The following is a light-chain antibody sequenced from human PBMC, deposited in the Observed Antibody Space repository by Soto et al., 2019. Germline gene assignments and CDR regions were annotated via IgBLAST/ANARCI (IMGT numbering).Light chain of an antibody. J-gene: IGKJ1*01. CDR1: QSVSSSY. Sequence: EIVLTQSPGTLSLSPGERATLSCRASQSVSSSYLAWYQQKPGQAPRLLIYGASTRATGIPARFSGSGSGTDFTLTISRLEPEDFAVYYCQQYSRSPRTFGQGTKVDI. CDR3: QQYSRSPRT. CDR2: GAS. V-gene: IGKV3-20*01.